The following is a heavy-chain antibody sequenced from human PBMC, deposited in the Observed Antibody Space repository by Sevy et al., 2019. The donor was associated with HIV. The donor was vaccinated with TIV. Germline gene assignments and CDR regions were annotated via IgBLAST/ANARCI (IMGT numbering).Heavy chain of an antibody. D-gene: IGHD3-16*01. CDR1: GFTFSSYA. CDR2: ISYDGSNK. J-gene: IGHJ6*02. CDR3: ARVRLGGGYYYYYGMDV. V-gene: IGHV3-30-3*01. Sequence: GGSLRLSCAASGFTFSSYAMHWVRQAPGKGLEWVAVISYDGSNKYYAYSVKGRFTISRDNSKNTLYLQMNSLRAEDTAVYYCARVRLGGGYYYYYGMDVWGQGTTVTVSS.